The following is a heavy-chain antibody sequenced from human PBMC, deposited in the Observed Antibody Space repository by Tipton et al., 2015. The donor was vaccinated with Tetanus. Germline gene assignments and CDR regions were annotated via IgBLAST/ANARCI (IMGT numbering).Heavy chain of an antibody. D-gene: IGHD3-9*01. CDR1: GGSISSSSYY. CDR2: IHHRGNT. CDR3: VGGDGSGYRFDY. V-gene: IGHV4-39*01. J-gene: IGHJ4*02. Sequence: TLSLTCTVSGGSISSSSYYWGWIRQSPGKGLEWIGNIHHRGNTYYNPSLKSRVAISVDTSKNQLSLNLRSVTAGDTATYYCVGGDGSGYRFDYWGQGALVTVSS.